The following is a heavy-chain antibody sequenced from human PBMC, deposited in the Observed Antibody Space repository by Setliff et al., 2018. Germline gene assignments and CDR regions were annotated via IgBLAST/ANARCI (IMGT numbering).Heavy chain of an antibody. V-gene: IGHV1-46*01. CDR1: GYSFTSHY. J-gene: IGHJ4*02. Sequence: ASVKVSCKTSGYSFTSHYMHWVRQAPGQGLEWMGIINPGGLSSSSTQKFEGRVTMTRDTSTGTVYMELNSLTSDDTAVYYCARAGLAAAGRKGVFDHWGQGTLVTVSS. CDR2: INPGGLSS. CDR3: ARAGLAAAGRKGVFDH. D-gene: IGHD6-25*01.